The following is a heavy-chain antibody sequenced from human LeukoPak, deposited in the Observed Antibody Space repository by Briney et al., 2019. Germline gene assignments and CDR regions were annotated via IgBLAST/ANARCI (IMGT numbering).Heavy chain of an antibody. J-gene: IGHJ4*02. CDR1: GFTFNKYA. CDR2: ISGSGGST. V-gene: IGHV3-23*01. Sequence: GGSLRLSCAASGFTFNKYAMNWVRQAPGKGLEWVSTISGSGGSTYYADSVKGRFTISRDNSKNTLYLQMSSLRAEDTAVYYCAHTTRRGGYYFDYWGQGTLVTVSS. CDR3: AHTTRRGGYYFDY. D-gene: IGHD6-13*01.